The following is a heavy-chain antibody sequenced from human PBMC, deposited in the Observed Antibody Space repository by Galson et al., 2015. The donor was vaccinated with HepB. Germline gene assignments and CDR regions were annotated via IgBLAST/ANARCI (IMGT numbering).Heavy chain of an antibody. Sequence: SLRLSCAASGFTFSRYAMSWVRQAPGKGLEWVSLISGNGGSIYYADSVKGRFTISRDSSKNTLYLQMSSLRAEDTAVYYCAKDRETYSSSWFGPFDYWGQGTLVTVSS. CDR3: AKDRETYSSSWFGPFDY. CDR2: ISGNGGSI. J-gene: IGHJ4*02. D-gene: IGHD6-13*01. CDR1: GFTFSRYA. V-gene: IGHV3-23*01.